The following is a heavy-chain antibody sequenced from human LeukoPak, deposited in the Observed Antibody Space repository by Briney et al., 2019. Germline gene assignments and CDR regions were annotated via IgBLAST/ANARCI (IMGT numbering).Heavy chain of an antibody. J-gene: IGHJ3*01. CDR1: GGTFISYI. V-gene: IGHV1-69*13. CDR3: ARQGYTNNLGGYFGDKDDGFDL. Sequence: SVKVSCKASGGTFISYIITWVRQAPGQGLEWMGRIIPIFGTPDYAQKFQGRVTITADESTSTAYMELSRLRIEDTAVYYCARQGYTNNLGGYFGDKDDGFDLWGQGTMVTVSS. CDR2: IIPIFGTP. D-gene: IGHD2-2*02.